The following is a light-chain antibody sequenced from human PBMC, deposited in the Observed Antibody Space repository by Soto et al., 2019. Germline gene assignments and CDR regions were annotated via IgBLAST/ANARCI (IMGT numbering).Light chain of an antibody. CDR3: QACDNSLSGLV. Sequence: QSVLTQPPSVSGAPGQRVTISCTGSSSNVGDGSDVHWYQQLPGTAPKLLIFGSTYRPSGVPDRFSGSKSDTTASLAIAGLQAEDEADYYCQACDNSLSGLVFGGGTKLTVL. V-gene: IGLV1-40*01. CDR1: SSNVGDGSD. CDR2: GST. J-gene: IGLJ2*01.